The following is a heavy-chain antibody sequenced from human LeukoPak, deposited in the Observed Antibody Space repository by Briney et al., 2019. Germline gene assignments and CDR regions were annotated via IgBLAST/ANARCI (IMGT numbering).Heavy chain of an antibody. D-gene: IGHD3-10*01. V-gene: IGHV4-38-2*02. Sequence: SETLSLTCTVSGYSISSGYYWGWIRQPPGKGLEWIGSIYHSGSTNYNPSLKSRVTISVDTSKNQFSLKLSSVTAADTAVYYCAASTMARGFFDYWGQGTLVTVSS. J-gene: IGHJ4*02. CDR3: AASTMARGFFDY. CDR2: IYHSGST. CDR1: GYSISSGYY.